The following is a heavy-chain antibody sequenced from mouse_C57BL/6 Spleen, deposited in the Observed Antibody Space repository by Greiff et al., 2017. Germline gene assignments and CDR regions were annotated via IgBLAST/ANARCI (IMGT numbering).Heavy chain of an antibody. V-gene: IGHV5-17*01. J-gene: IGHJ3*01. D-gene: IGHD1-1*01. CDR3: ARTTGFAY. CDR1: GFTFRDYG. CDR2: ISSGSSNI. Sequence: EVKLVESGGGLVKPGGSLKLSCAASGFTFRDYGMHWVRQAPETGLEWVAYISSGSSNIYYADTVKGRITISRDNAKNPLFLQMTRLRSEDTAMYYCARTTGFAYWGQGTLVTVSA.